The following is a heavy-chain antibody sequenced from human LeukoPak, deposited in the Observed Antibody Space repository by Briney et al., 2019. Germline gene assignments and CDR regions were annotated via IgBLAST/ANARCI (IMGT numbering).Heavy chain of an antibody. CDR3: ARGQYYYDSSGYLLHYYFDY. D-gene: IGHD3-22*01. Sequence: ASVKVSCKASGYTFTGYYMHWVRQAPGQGLEWMGWINPNSGGTKYAQKFQGRVTMTRDTSISTAYMELSRLRSDDTAVYYCARGQYYYDSSGYLLHYYFDYWGQGTLVTVSS. J-gene: IGHJ4*02. CDR1: GYTFTGYY. CDR2: INPNSGGT. V-gene: IGHV1-2*02.